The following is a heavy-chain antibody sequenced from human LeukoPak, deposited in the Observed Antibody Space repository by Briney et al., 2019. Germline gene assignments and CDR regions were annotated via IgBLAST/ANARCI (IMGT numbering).Heavy chain of an antibody. CDR1: GFTFSSYA. J-gene: IGHJ4*02. Sequence: GRSLRLSCAASGFTFSSYAMHWVRQAPGKALEWVAVISYDGSNKYYADSVKGRFTISRDNSKNTLYLQMNSLRAEDTAVYYCARASMVNLDYWGQGTLVTVSS. CDR3: ARASMVNLDY. V-gene: IGHV3-30*04. D-gene: IGHD5-18*01. CDR2: ISYDGSNK.